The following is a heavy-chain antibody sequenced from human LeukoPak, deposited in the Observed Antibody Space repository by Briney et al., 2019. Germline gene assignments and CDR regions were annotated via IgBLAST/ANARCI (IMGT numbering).Heavy chain of an antibody. CDR2: ISAYNGNT. J-gene: IGHJ3*02. D-gene: IGHD4-17*01. Sequence: GASVKVSCKASGYTFTSYGISWVRQAPGQGLEWMGWISAYNGNTNYAQKLQGRVTMTTDTSTSTACMELRSLRSDDTAVYYCARGPPGYGDYHPFDIWGQGTMVTVSS. CDR1: GYTFTSYG. CDR3: ARGPPGYGDYHPFDI. V-gene: IGHV1-18*01.